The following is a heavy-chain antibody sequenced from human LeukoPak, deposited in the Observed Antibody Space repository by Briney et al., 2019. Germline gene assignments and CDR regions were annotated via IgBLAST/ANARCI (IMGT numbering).Heavy chain of an antibody. CDR1: GFTFSSYW. J-gene: IGHJ4*02. Sequence: GGSLRLSCAASGFTFSSYWMSWVRQAPGKGLEWVANIKQDGSEKYYVDSVKGRFTISRDNAKNSLYLQMNSLRAEDTAVYYCAREYNYGSGSFYYFDYWGQGTLVTVSS. V-gene: IGHV3-7*01. CDR3: AREYNYGSGSFYYFDY. CDR2: IKQDGSEK. D-gene: IGHD3-10*01.